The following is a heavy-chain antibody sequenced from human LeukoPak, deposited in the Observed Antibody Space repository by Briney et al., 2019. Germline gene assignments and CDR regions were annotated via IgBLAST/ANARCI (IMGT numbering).Heavy chain of an antibody. CDR2: MNPNSGNT. CDR3: ARGNSRPSMVRGVISHFDY. D-gene: IGHD3-10*01. Sequence: ASVKVSCKASGYTFTSYDINWVRQATGQGLEWMGWMNPNSGNTGYAQKFQGRVTMTRNTSTSTAYMELSSLRSEDTAVYYCARGNSRPSMVRGVISHFDYWGQGTLVTVSS. J-gene: IGHJ4*02. V-gene: IGHV1-8*01. CDR1: GYTFTSYD.